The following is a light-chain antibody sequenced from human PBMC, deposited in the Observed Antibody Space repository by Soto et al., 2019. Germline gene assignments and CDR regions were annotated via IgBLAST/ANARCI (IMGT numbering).Light chain of an antibody. V-gene: IGLV2-14*01. CDR3: SSYSTSRGV. CDR2: DVS. CDR1: SSDIGGYNY. Sequence: QSALTQPASVSGSPGQGITISCTGTSSDIGGYNYVSWYQQHPGKAPKLMIYDVSYRPSGVSNRFSGSKSGNTASLTISGLQAEDEADYYCSSYSTSRGVFGGGTKVTVL. J-gene: IGLJ2*01.